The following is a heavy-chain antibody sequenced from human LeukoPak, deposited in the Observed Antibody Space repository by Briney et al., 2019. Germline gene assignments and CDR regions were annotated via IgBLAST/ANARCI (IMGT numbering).Heavy chain of an antibody. J-gene: IGHJ4*02. CDR1: GGSISSYY. CDR2: IYYSGST. D-gene: IGHD6-13*01. CDR3: ARHLRAAAGTRKGFDY. V-gene: IGHV4-59*08. Sequence: SETLSLTCTVSGGSISSYYWSWIRQPPGKGLEWIGYIYYSGSTNYNPSLKSRVTISVDTSKNQFSLKLSSVTAADTAVYYCARHLRAAAGTRKGFDYWGQGTLVTVSS.